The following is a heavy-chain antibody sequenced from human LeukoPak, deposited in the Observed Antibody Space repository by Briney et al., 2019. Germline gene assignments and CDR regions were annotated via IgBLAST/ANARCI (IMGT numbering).Heavy chain of an antibody. CDR2: IYYSGST. V-gene: IGHV4-59*01. Sequence: PSETLSLTCTVSGGSISSYYWSWIRQPPGTGLEWIGYIYYSGSTNYNPSLKSRVTISVDTSKNQFSLKLSSVTAADTAVYYCARYFSRFLVAFDIWGQGTMVTVSS. CDR1: GGSISSYY. J-gene: IGHJ3*02. CDR3: ARYFSRFLVAFDI. D-gene: IGHD3-3*01.